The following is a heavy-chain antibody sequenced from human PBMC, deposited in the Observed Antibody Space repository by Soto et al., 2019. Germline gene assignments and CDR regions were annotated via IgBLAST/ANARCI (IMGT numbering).Heavy chain of an antibody. CDR3: ARVLSGSSLFDY. J-gene: IGHJ4*02. D-gene: IGHD1-26*01. V-gene: IGHV4-59*01. CDR2: ISYSGST. CDR1: GGSIISDY. Sequence: LETLSLTCTVSGGSIISDYWSWIRQPPGKGLEWIGYISYSGSTNYNPSLKSLVTISVDTSKNQFSLKLFSVTAADTAVYYCARVLSGSSLFDYWGQGTLVTVSS.